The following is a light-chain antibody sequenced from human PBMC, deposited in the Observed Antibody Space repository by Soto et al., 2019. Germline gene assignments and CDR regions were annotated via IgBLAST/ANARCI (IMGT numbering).Light chain of an antibody. CDR1: QSVSSN. V-gene: IGKV3-15*01. CDR2: GAS. Sequence: EIVMTQSPATLSVSPGERATLSCRASQSVSSNLAWYQQKPGQAPRLLIYGASTRATGIPARFIGSGSGTEFTLTISSLQSEDVAVYYCQQYNSWPPYTFGQGTKLEIK. CDR3: QQYNSWPPYT. J-gene: IGKJ2*01.